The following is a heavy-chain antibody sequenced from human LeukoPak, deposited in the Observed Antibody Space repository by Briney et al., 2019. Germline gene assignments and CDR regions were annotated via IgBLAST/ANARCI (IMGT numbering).Heavy chain of an antibody. Sequence: APLKVSCKVSGYTLTELSIYWVRQAPVKGLEWVGGFDPEDGETIYAQKFQGRVTMTEDTSTDTAYMELSSLRSEDTAVYYCATVRPAWGALDYWGQGTLVAVSS. CDR1: GYTLTELS. V-gene: IGHV1-24*01. D-gene: IGHD3-16*01. CDR2: FDPEDGET. CDR3: ATVRPAWGALDY. J-gene: IGHJ4*02.